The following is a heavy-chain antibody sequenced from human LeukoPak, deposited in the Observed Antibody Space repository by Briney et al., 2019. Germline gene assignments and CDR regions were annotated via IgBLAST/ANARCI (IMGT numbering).Heavy chain of an antibody. CDR3: ARVPQGVWGYCSGGSCPGWFDP. J-gene: IGHJ5*02. V-gene: IGHV1-3*01. CDR2: INAGIGNT. D-gene: IGHD2-15*01. CDR1: GGTFSSYA. Sequence: ASVKVSCKASGGTFSSYAMHWVRQAPGQRLEWMGWINAGIGNTKYSQKFQGRVTITRDTSASTAYMELSSLRSEDTAVYYCARVPQGVWGYCSGGSCPGWFDPWGQGTLVTVSS.